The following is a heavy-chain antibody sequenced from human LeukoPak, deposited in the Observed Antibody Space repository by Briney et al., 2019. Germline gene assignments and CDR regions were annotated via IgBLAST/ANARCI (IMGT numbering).Heavy chain of an antibody. D-gene: IGHD2-2*01. V-gene: IGHV4-34*01. CDR2: INHSGST. Sequence: SETLSLTCAVYGGSFSGYYWSWIRQPPGKGLEWIGEINHSGSTNYNPSLKSRVTISVDTSKNQFSLKLSSVTAADTAVYYCARDAPSCSSTSCPSRDRYYYGMDVWGKGTTVTVSP. J-gene: IGHJ6*04. CDR1: GGSFSGYY. CDR3: ARDAPSCSSTSCPSRDRYYYGMDV.